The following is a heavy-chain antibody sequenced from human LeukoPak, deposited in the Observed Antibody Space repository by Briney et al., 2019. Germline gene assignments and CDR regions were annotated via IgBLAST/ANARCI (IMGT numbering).Heavy chain of an antibody. Sequence: GASVKVSCKASGYTFTSYDINWVRQATGQGLEWMGWMNPNSGNTGYAQKFQGRVTMTRNTSISTAYMELSSLRSEDTAVYYCAVPIPDDYGDLYYFDYWGQGTLVTVSS. CDR2: MNPNSGNT. V-gene: IGHV1-8*01. J-gene: IGHJ4*02. CDR1: GYTFTSYD. CDR3: AVPIPDDYGDLYYFDY. D-gene: IGHD4-17*01.